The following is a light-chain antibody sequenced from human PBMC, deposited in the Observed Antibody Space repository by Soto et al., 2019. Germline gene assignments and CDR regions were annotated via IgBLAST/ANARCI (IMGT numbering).Light chain of an antibody. J-gene: IGKJ2*01. Sequence: EIVLTQSPATLSLSPGERATLSCRASQSVSSYLAWYQQKPVQAPRLLIYDASHRATGIPARFSGSGSGTDFTLTISRLEPEDFGVYCCQQRSHWPPYTFGQGLKLEIK. CDR3: QQRSHWPPYT. V-gene: IGKV3-11*01. CDR2: DAS. CDR1: QSVSSY.